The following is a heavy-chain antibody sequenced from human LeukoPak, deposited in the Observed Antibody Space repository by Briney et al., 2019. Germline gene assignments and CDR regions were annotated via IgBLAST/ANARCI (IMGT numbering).Heavy chain of an antibody. CDR3: ARSKLYDSSGYYVFDY. CDR1: GFTVSSNY. CDR2: IYSGGST. J-gene: IGHJ4*02. D-gene: IGHD3-22*01. V-gene: IGHV3-53*01. Sequence: GGSLRLSCAASGFTVSSNYMSWVRQAPGKGLEWVSVIYSGGSTYYADSVKGRFTISRDNSKNTLYLQMNSLRAEDTAVYYCARSKLYDSSGYYVFDYWGQGTLVTVSS.